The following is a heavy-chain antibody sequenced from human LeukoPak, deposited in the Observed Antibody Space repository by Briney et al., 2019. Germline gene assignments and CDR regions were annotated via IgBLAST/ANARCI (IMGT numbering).Heavy chain of an antibody. J-gene: IGHJ6*02. CDR2: ISSNGGST. V-gene: IGHV3-64D*09. D-gene: IGHD2-2*01. CDR1: GFTFSSYA. Sequence: GGSLRLSCSASGFTFSSYAMHWVRQAPGKGLEYVSAISSNGGSTYYADSVKGRFTISRDNSKNTLYLQMSSLRAEDTAVYYCVKGDIVVVPAATYYYYGMDVWGQGTTVTVSS. CDR3: VKGDIVVVPAATYYYYGMDV.